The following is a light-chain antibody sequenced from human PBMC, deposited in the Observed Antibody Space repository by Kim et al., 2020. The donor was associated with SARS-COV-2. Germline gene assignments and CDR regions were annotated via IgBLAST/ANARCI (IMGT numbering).Light chain of an antibody. CDR2: WAS. J-gene: IGKJ1*01. CDR1: QSVLYSSNNKNY. V-gene: IGKV4-1*01. CDR3: QQYYSTPRT. Sequence: ATSNSESSQSVLYSSNNKNYLAWYQQKPGQPPKLLIYWASTRESGVPDRFSGSGSGTDFTLTISSLQAEDVAVYYCQQYYSTPRTFGQGTKVDIK.